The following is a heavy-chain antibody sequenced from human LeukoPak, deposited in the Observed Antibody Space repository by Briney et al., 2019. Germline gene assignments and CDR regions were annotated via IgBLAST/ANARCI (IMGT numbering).Heavy chain of an antibody. CDR1: GYTFTSNY. V-gene: IGHV1-46*01. CDR3: ARDCSSTRCQGPVFDN. CDR2: IHPAGGNT. J-gene: IGHJ4*02. D-gene: IGHD2-2*01. Sequence: ASVKVSCKASGYTFTSNYMHWVRPAPGQGLEWVGLIHPAGGNTNYTQKFHGRVAMTRDKYTSTVYMELSSLRSEDTDICDCARDCSSTRCQGPVFDNWGQGTLVTVSS.